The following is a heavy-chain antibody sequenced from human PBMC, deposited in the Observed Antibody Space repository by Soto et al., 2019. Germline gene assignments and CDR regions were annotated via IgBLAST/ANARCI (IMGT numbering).Heavy chain of an antibody. V-gene: IGHV4-61*08. D-gene: IGHD1-26*01. CDR2: IYYSGST. CDR3: ARRYGGNLDY. J-gene: IGHJ4*02. CDR1: GGSISSGGYY. Sequence: PSETLSLTCTVSGGSISSGGYYWSWIRQSPGKGLEWIGYIYYSGSTYYNPSLKSRVTMSLDTSKNQFSLKLSSVTAADTAVYYCARRYGGNLDYWGQGTLVTVSS.